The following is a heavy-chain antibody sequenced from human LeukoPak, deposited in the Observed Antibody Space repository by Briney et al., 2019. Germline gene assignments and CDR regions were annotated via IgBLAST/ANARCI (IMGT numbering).Heavy chain of an antibody. CDR2: IYYSGST. CDR1: GGSTTRYY. CDR3: AREICSGGSCYFDY. V-gene: IGHV4-59*01. D-gene: IGHD2-15*01. Sequence: PSETLSLTCSVTGGSTTRYYWSWIRQPPGKGLEWIGYIYYSGSTNYNPSLKSRVTISVDTSKNQFSLKLSSVTAADTAVYYCAREICSGGSCYFDYWGQGTLVTVSS. J-gene: IGHJ4*02.